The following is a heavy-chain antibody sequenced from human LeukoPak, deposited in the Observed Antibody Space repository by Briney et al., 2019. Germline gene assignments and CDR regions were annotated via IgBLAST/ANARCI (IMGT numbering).Heavy chain of an antibody. V-gene: IGHV3-23*01. J-gene: IGHJ4*02. CDR1: GLAFSGYA. CDR2: IGVASNT. Sequence: GGSLRLSCAASGLAFSGYAMSWVRQAPGKGLEWVSTIGVASNTFYADSVKGRFTTSRDNSRNTVYLQMTSLRADDTAVYYCADYGVSGVRNNFYWGQGTLVTVSS. D-gene: IGHD3-3*01. CDR3: ADYGVSGVRNNFY.